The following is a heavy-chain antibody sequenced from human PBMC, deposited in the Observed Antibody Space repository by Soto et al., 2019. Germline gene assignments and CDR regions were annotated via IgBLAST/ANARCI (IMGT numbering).Heavy chain of an antibody. CDR3: ARDPGSWYFDS. Sequence: ADTLYHTCSVAGGSISSYSWSWIRQPPGKGLELIGYVYYSGSTNYNPSLRSRVNISVDTSKNQLSLKMSSVTAADTAVYYCARDPGSWYFDSWGQGILVTVS. CDR2: VYYSGST. CDR1: GGSISSYS. D-gene: IGHD3-10*01. V-gene: IGHV4-59*01. J-gene: IGHJ4*02.